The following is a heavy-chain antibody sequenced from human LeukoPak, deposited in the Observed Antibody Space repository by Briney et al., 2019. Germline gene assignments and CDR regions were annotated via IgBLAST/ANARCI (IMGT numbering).Heavy chain of an antibody. V-gene: IGHV1-69*13. Sequence: SVKVSCKASGGTFSSYAISWVRQAPGQGLEWMGGIIPIFGTANYAQKFQGRVTIAADESTSTAYMELSSLRSEDTAVYYCARDPYDFWSGYPGDYWGQGTLVTVSS. J-gene: IGHJ4*02. CDR2: IIPIFGTA. CDR3: ARDPYDFWSGYPGDY. CDR1: GGTFSSYA. D-gene: IGHD3-3*01.